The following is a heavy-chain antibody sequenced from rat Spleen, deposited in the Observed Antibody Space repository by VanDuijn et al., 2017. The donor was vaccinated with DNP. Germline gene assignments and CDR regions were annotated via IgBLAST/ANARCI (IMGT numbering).Heavy chain of an antibody. V-gene: IGHV2-32*01. J-gene: IGHJ4*01. Sequence: QVQLKESGPGLVKPSETLSLTCTVSGFSLTSYHVSWVRQPPGKGLEWMGVIWGDGSTAYNSALKSRLSISRDTSKSQVFLKMNSLQTDDTAIYYCTRESWGYVMDAWGQGASVTVSS. CDR2: IWGDGST. D-gene: IGHD5-1*01. CDR1: GFSLTSYH. CDR3: TRESWGYVMDA.